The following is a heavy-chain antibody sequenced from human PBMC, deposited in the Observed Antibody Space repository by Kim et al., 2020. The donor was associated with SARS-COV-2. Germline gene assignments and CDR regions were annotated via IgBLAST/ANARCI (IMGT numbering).Heavy chain of an antibody. CDR3: ARGGGAGGSFDI. CDR2: IYYSGST. V-gene: IGHV4-59*11. Sequence: SETLSLTCTVSGGSIGSRYWNWIRQPPEKGLEWIGDIYYSGSTRYNPSLKSRVTISVDTSKSQFSLTLSSLTAADTAVYFCARGGGAGGSFDIWGQG. D-gene: IGHD1-26*01. J-gene: IGHJ5*02. CDR1: GGSIGSRY.